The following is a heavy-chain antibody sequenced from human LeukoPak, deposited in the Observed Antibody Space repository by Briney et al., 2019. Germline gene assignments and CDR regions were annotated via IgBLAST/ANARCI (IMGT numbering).Heavy chain of an antibody. D-gene: IGHD3-10*01. CDR2: INHSGST. V-gene: IGHV4-34*01. Sequence: SETLSLTCAVYGGSFSGYYWSWIRQPPGKGLEWIGEINHSGSTNYNPSLKSRVTISVDTSKNQFSLKLSSVTAADTAVYYRARSRITMVRGVLYYYYGMDVWGKGTTVTVSS. CDR3: ARSRITMVRGVLYYYYGMDV. CDR1: GGSFSGYY. J-gene: IGHJ6*04.